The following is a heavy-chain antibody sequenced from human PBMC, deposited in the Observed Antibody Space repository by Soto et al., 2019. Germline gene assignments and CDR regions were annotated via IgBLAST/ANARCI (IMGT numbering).Heavy chain of an antibody. Sequence: QLQLQESGPGLVKPSQTLSLTCTVSGCSISSDIYYWGWIRQPPGKGLEWIGTMYHIGTTYYNPSPKSRVTMSVDTSTNKFSLKLTSVTAADTAVYYCARIPLSQVLRWYFNFWGQGAMVTVSS. D-gene: IGHD2-8*01. CDR2: MYHIGTT. CDR1: GCSISSDIYY. V-gene: IGHV4-39*01. CDR3: ARIPLSQVLRWYFNF. J-gene: IGHJ4*02.